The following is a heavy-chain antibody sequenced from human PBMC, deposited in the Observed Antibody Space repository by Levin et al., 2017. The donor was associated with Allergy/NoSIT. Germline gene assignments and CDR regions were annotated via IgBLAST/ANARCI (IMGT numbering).Heavy chain of an antibody. CDR1: GFPVSSNY. CDR3: ARLDIASAVTKEFDY. V-gene: IGHV3-66*04. CDR2: IYHDGTT. D-gene: IGHD6-13*01. Sequence: LSLTCAVSGFPVSSNYMSWVRQAPGKGLEWVSVIYHDGTTYYADSVKGRFTISRDNSKNTLYLQMNSLRAEDTAVYYCARLDIASAVTKEFDYWGQGSLVTVSS. J-gene: IGHJ4*02.